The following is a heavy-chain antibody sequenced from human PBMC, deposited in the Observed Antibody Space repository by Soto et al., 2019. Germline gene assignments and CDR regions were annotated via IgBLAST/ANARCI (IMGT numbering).Heavy chain of an antibody. Sequence: QVQLVQSGAEVKKPGSSVKVSCKASGGTFSSYAISWVRQAPGQGLEWMGGIIPIFGTANYAQKFQGRVNLTADESTITAYMELSSLRSEDTAVYYCASDGAPYYYGSGSQAYNWFDPWGQGTLVTVSS. D-gene: IGHD3-10*01. V-gene: IGHV1-69*12. CDR3: ASDGAPYYYGSGSQAYNWFDP. CDR1: GGTFSSYA. J-gene: IGHJ5*02. CDR2: IIPIFGTA.